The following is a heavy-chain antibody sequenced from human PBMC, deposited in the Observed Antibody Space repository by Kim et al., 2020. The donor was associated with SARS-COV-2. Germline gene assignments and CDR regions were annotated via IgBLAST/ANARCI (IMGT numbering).Heavy chain of an antibody. Sequence: GGSLRLSCAASGFTFSSYGMHWVRQAPGKGLEWVAVIWYDGSNKYYADSVKGRFTISRDNSKNTLYLQMNSLRAEDTAVYYCAGFGERTPTDYWGQGTLVTVSS. D-gene: IGHD3-10*01. CDR1: GFTFSSYG. V-gene: IGHV3-33*01. CDR2: IWYDGSNK. J-gene: IGHJ4*02. CDR3: AGFGERTPTDY.